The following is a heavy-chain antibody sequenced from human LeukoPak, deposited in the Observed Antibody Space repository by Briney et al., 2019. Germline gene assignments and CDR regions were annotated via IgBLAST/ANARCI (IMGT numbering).Heavy chain of an antibody. CDR3: ARGGRLLWFGELVHSCWFDP. Sequence: PSVTLSLTCAVYGGSFSGYYWSWIRQPPGKGLEWIGEINHSGSTNYNPSLKSRVTISVDTSKNQFSLKLSSVTAADTAVYYCARGGRLLWFGELVHSCWFDPWGQGTLVTVSS. CDR1: GGSFSGYY. J-gene: IGHJ5*02. V-gene: IGHV4-34*01. CDR2: INHSGST. D-gene: IGHD3-10*01.